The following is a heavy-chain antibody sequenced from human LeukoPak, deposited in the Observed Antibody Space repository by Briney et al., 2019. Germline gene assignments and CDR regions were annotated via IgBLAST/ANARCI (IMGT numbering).Heavy chain of an antibody. CDR3: ASHMGTWGYAFDI. CDR1: GGSVSSTSYY. V-gene: IGHV4-39*01. CDR2: IYYSGST. D-gene: IGHD7-27*01. Sequence: PSETLSLTCTVSGGSVSSTSYYWRWIRQPPGKGLEWIGSIYYSGSTYYNPSLKSRVTISVDTSKNRFSLKLSSVTAADTAVYYCASHMGTWGYAFDIWGQGTMVTVSS. J-gene: IGHJ3*02.